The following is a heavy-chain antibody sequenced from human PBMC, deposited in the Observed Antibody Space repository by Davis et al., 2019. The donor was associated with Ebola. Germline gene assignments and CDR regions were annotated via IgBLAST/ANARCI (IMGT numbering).Heavy chain of an antibody. J-gene: IGHJ4*02. D-gene: IGHD4-17*01. CDR3: PAGDYLN. CDR2: ISYDGSNK. V-gene: IGHV3-30*03. Sequence: GGSLRLSCAASGFTFSSYGMNWVRQAPGKGLEWVAVISYDGSNKYYADSVKGRFTISRDNSKNTLYLQMNSLRAEDTAVYYCPAGDYLNWGQGTLVTVSS. CDR1: GFTFSSYG.